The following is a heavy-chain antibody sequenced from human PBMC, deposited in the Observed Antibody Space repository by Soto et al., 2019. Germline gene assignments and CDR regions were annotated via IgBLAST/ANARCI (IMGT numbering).Heavy chain of an antibody. V-gene: IGHV4-59*01. J-gene: IGHJ6*03. CDR3: ARETWFGEKYYYYYMDV. CDR2: IYYSGST. CDR1: GGSISSYY. D-gene: IGHD3-10*01. Sequence: ETLSLTCTVSGGSISSYYWSWIRQPPGKGLEWIGYIYYSGSTNYNPSLKSRVTISVDTSKNQFSLKLSSVTAADTAVYYCARETWFGEKYYYYYMDVWGKGTTVTVSS.